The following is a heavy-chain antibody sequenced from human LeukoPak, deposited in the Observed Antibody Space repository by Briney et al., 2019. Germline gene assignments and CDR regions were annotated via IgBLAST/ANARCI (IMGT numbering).Heavy chain of an antibody. CDR1: GFTFSSYE. Sequence: GGSLRLSCAASGFTFSSYEMHWVRQAPGKGLEWVSYISSSGSTIYYADSVKGRFTISRDNAKNSLYLQMNSLRAEDMALYYCAKDMRSGYDYSSFDYWGQGTLVTVSS. V-gene: IGHV3-48*03. J-gene: IGHJ4*02. D-gene: IGHD5-12*01. CDR3: AKDMRSGYDYSSFDY. CDR2: ISSSGSTI.